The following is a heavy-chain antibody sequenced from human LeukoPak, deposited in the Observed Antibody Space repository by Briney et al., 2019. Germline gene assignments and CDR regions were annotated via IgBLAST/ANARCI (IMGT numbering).Heavy chain of an antibody. V-gene: IGHV4-39*01. CDR2: VYYSGST. Sequence: SETLSLTCTVSGGSISSSSYYWGWIRQPPGKGLEWIGSVYYSGSTYYNPYLKSRVTISIDTSKNQFSLKLSSVTAADTAVYYCARRPSYYYDGSGYQAPPPGWFDPWGQGTLVTVSS. CDR3: ARRPSYYYDGSGYQAPPPGWFDP. D-gene: IGHD3-22*01. J-gene: IGHJ5*02. CDR1: GGSISSSSYY.